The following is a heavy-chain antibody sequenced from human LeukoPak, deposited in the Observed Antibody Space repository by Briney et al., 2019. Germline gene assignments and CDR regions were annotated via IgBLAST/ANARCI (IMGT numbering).Heavy chain of an antibody. J-gene: IGHJ4*01. Sequence: PGGSLRLSCAASGFTFSSYGMHWVRQAPGKGLEWVAVISYDGSNKYYADSVKGRFTISRDNSKNTLYLQMNSLRAEDTAVYYCAKDQAGLDYFDYWGQGTLVTVSS. CDR3: AKDQAGLDYFDY. D-gene: IGHD6-13*01. CDR2: ISYDGSNK. CDR1: GFTFSSYG. V-gene: IGHV3-30*18.